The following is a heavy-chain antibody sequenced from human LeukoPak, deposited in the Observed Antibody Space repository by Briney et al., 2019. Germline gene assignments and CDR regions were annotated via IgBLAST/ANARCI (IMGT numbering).Heavy chain of an antibody. J-gene: IGHJ4*02. V-gene: IGHV4-34*01. CDR1: GGSFSGYY. D-gene: IGHD6-13*01. CDR3: ARWVAAAGDLDY. Sequence: SETLSLTCAVYGGSFSGYYWSWIRQPPGKGLEWIGEINHSGSTNYNPSLKSRVTISVDTSKNQFSLKLSSVTAADTAVYYCARWVAAAGDLDYWGQGTLVTVSS. CDR2: INHSGST.